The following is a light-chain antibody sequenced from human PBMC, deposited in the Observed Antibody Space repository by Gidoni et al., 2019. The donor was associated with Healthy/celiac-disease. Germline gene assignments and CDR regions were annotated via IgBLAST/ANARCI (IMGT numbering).Light chain of an antibody. J-gene: IGKJ5*01. CDR3: QQRSNWWIT. Sequence: EIVLTQSPATLSLSPGERATLSCRASQSVSSYLAWYQQTPGQAPRLLIYDASNRATGIPAMFSGSGSVTDFTLTISSLEPEDFAVYYCQQRSNWWITFGQGTRLEIK. CDR2: DAS. V-gene: IGKV3-11*01. CDR1: QSVSSY.